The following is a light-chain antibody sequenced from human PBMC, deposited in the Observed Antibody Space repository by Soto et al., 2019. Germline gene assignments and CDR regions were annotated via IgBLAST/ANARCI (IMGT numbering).Light chain of an antibody. V-gene: IGKV3-20*01. J-gene: IGKJ1*01. CDR3: QQYSSSPRT. Sequence: EIMLTQSPGTLSLSPGERATLSCRASQSVGSTYLAWYQHSPGQAPRLLLYGASSRAAGIPGRFSGSGSGTDFTLTISRLEPEDFAMYYCQQYSSSPRTFGQGTKVEIK. CDR2: GAS. CDR1: QSVGSTY.